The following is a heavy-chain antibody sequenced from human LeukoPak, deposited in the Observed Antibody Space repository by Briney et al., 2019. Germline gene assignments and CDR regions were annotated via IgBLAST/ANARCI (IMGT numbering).Heavy chain of an antibody. V-gene: IGHV4-4*07. D-gene: IGHD3-16*01. Sequence: SETLSLTCTVSGGSISNYYWTCIRQPAGKGREWVGRVYTIGTPNYNPSPKSRVTMSVDTPENQFSPKLSSVTPADTAVYYCARVGGHWGQETRVSV. CDR1: GGSISNYY. J-gene: IGHJ4*02. CDR3: ARVGGH. CDR2: VYTIGTP.